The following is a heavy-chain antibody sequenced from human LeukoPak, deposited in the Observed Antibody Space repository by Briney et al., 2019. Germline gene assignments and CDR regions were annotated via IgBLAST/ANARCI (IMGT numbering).Heavy chain of an antibody. J-gene: IGHJ6*03. CDR3: ARVVGSGSYYYYYYMDV. V-gene: IGHV1-18*01. CDR2: ISAYNGDT. Sequence: GASVKVSCKASGYTFTSYGISWVRQAPGQGLEWMGWISAYNGDTNYAQKLQGRVTMTTDTSTSTAYMELRNLRSDDTAVYYCARVVGSGSYYYYYYMDVWGKGTTVTVSS. CDR1: GYTFTSYG. D-gene: IGHD3-10*01.